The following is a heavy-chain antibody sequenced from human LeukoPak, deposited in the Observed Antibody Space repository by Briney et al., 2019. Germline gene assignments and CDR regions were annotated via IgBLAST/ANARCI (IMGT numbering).Heavy chain of an antibody. V-gene: IGHV1-69*13. D-gene: IGHD1-26*01. CDR3: ARERGSYAADY. Sequence: ASVKVSCKASGGAFSSYAISWVRQAPGQGLEWMGGIIPIFGTANYAQKFQGRVTITADESTSTAYMELSSLRSEDTAVYYCARERGSYAADYWGQGTLVTVSS. CDR2: IIPIFGTA. CDR1: GGAFSSYA. J-gene: IGHJ4*02.